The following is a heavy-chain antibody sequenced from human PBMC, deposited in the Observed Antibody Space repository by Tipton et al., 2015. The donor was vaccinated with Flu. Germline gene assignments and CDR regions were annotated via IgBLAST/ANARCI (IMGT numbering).Heavy chain of an antibody. CDR1: GFTFSSYW. D-gene: IGHD3-16*01. V-gene: IGHV3-74*03. Sequence: GSLRLSCAASGFTFSSYWMHWVRQAPGKGLMWVSRINMDGRSTTFADSVKGRFTISRDNAKNTLYLQMDSLTAEDTAVYYCARGGIDGGYSTRDYWGQGTLVTVSS. J-gene: IGHJ4*02. CDR2: INMDGRST. CDR3: ARGGIDGGYSTRDY.